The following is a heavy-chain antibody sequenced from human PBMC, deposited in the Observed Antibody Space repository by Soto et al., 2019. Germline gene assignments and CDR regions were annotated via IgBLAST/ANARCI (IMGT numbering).Heavy chain of an antibody. Sequence: EVQLVESGVGLFQPGWSLRLSCAAAGFAFGNSWMTWVRQAPGKGLEWVANRKGDGSAKSYLDSVRGRFTVSRDNAENSLFLQMNILRAEDTALYYCARDVSPGSGGYYLDAFDIWCQGTMVTVSS. J-gene: IGHJ3*02. CDR1: GFAFGNSW. V-gene: IGHV3-7*05. CDR3: ARDVSPGSGGYYLDAFDI. D-gene: IGHD6-25*01. CDR2: RKGDGSAK.